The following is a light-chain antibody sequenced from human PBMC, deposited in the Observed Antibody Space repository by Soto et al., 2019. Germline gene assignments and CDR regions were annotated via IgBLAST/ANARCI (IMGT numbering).Light chain of an antibody. CDR1: SGSIASNY. CDR3: QSYDSSNRWV. V-gene: IGLV6-57*03. CDR2: EDN. Sequence: NFMLTQPHSVSESPGKTVTISCTRSSGSIASNYVQWYQQRPGSAPTTVIYEDNQRPSGVPDRFSGSIDSSSNSASHTISGLKTEDEADYYCQSYDSSNRWVFGGGTKLTVL. J-gene: IGLJ3*02.